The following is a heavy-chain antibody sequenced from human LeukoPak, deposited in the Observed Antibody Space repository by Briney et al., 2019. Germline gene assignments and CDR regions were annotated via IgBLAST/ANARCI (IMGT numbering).Heavy chain of an antibody. CDR1: GYTFTSYA. D-gene: IGHD6-6*01. J-gene: IGHJ6*03. CDR3: ARDQSSSWSSYYYMDV. V-gene: IGHV7-4-1*02. Sequence: ASVKVSCKASGYTFTSYAMNWVRQAPGQGLEWMGWINTNTGNPTYAQGFTGRFVFSLDTSVSTAYLQISSLKAEDTAVYYCARDQSSSWSSYYYMDVWGKGTTVTVSS. CDR2: INTNTGNP.